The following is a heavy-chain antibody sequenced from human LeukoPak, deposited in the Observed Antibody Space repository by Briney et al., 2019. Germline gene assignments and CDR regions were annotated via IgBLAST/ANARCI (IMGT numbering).Heavy chain of an antibody. Sequence: SEILSLTCTVSGGSISSYYWSWIRQPPGKGLEWIGYIYYSGSTNYNPSLKSRVTISVDTSKNQFSLKLSSVTAADTAVYYCARHVAAAAGPDYWGQGTLVTVSS. CDR2: IYYSGST. D-gene: IGHD6-13*01. J-gene: IGHJ4*02. CDR1: GGSISSYY. CDR3: ARHVAAAAGPDY. V-gene: IGHV4-59*08.